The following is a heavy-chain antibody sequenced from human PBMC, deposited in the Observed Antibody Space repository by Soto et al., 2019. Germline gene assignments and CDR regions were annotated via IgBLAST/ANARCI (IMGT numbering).Heavy chain of an antibody. V-gene: IGHV1-8*01. Sequence: ASVKVSCKDSGYTFNSYDINWVRQATGQGLEWMGWMNPNSGNTGYAQKFQGRVTMTRNTSISTAYMELSSLRSEDTAVYYCARGREKGSVYYGSGSYYKNYYYGMDVWGQGTTVTVSS. CDR2: MNPNSGNT. J-gene: IGHJ6*02. D-gene: IGHD3-10*01. CDR1: GYTFNSYD. CDR3: ARGREKGSVYYGSGSYYKNYYYGMDV.